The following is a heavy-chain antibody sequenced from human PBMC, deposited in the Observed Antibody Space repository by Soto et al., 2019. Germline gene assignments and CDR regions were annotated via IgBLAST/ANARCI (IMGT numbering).Heavy chain of an antibody. CDR1: GFTFSRYG. J-gene: IGHJ4*02. Sequence: GGSLRLSCIASGFTFSRYGMHWVRQAPGKGLEWVAVMSYDGSNKRYADSVEGRFDVSRDNSKNTLFLEMNSLRAEDTGLYYCVKNSYYETSTGFYYLDYWGKGVPVTVSS. V-gene: IGHV3-30*18. CDR3: VKNSYYETSTGFYYLDY. CDR2: MSYDGSNK. D-gene: IGHD3-9*01.